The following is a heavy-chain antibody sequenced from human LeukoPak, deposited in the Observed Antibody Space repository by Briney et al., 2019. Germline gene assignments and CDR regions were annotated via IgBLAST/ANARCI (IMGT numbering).Heavy chain of an antibody. CDR1: GFTFSSYA. V-gene: IGHV3-30-3*01. D-gene: IGHD2-2*01. J-gene: IGHJ5*02. Sequence: PGGSLRLSCAASGFTFSSYAMHWVRQAPGKGLEWVALISYDESYRYYVDSVKGRFTISRDNSKNTLYLQMNSLRTDDTAVYYCASLGYCSSTSCCESPWGQGTLVTVSS. CDR3: ASLGYCSSTSCCESP. CDR2: ISYDESYR.